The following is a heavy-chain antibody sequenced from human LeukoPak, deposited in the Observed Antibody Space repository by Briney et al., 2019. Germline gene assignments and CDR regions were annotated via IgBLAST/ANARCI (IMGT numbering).Heavy chain of an antibody. CDR3: ARDKSYSAVAGTSPLY. V-gene: IGHV3-21*01. CDR2: ISSSTYI. Sequence: GGSLRLSCAASGFTFRTYSMTWVRQAPGKGLGWVSSISSSTYIYYTDSVKGRFTISRDDAKNSLYLQMNSLRADDTAIYYCARDKSYSAVAGTSPLYWGQGTLVTVSS. J-gene: IGHJ4*02. CDR1: GFTFRTYS. D-gene: IGHD6-19*01.